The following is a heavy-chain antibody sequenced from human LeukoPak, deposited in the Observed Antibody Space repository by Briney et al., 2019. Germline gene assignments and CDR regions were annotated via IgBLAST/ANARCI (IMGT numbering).Heavy chain of an antibody. D-gene: IGHD1-26*01. CDR1: GFTFSSYE. Sequence: GSLRLSCAASGFTFSSYEMNWVRQAPGKGLEWVSYISSSGSTIYYADSVKGRFTISRDNAKNSLYLQMNSLRAEDTAVYYCAREAWGSYLRYFDYWGQGTLVTVSS. CDR3: AREAWGSYLRYFDY. V-gene: IGHV3-48*03. CDR2: ISSSGSTI. J-gene: IGHJ4*02.